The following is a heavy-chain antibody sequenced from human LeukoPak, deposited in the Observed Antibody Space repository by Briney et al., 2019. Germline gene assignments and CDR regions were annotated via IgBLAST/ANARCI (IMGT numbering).Heavy chain of an antibody. CDR2: ISSSGSTI. Sequence: PGGSLRLSCAASGFTFSSYEMNWVRQAPGKGLEWVSYISSSGSTIYYADSVKGRFTISRDNAKNSLYLQMNSLRAEDTAVYYCARIGLYSRFDPWGQGTLVTVSS. D-gene: IGHD6-13*01. V-gene: IGHV3-48*03. CDR1: GFTFSSYE. J-gene: IGHJ5*02. CDR3: ARIGLYSRFDP.